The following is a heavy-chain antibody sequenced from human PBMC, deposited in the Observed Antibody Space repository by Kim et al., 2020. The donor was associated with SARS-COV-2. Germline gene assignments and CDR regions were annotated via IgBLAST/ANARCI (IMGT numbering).Heavy chain of an antibody. J-gene: IGHJ6*02. D-gene: IGHD6-13*01. CDR3: ARGLAGSSGGYGMDV. CDR2: IYSGGST. V-gene: IGHV3-53*01. Sequence: GGSLRLSCAASGFTVSKNDMSWVRQAPGKGLEWVSVIYSGGSTYYSDSVKGRFTISTDNSKNTLYLQMNSLRAEDTAVYYCARGLAGSSGGYGMDVWGQGTTVTLSS. CDR1: GFTVSKND.